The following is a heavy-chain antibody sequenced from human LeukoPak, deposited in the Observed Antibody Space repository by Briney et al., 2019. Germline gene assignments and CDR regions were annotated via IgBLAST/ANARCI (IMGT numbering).Heavy chain of an antibody. CDR1: GYTFTDYY. V-gene: IGHV1-2*02. D-gene: IGHD5-12*01. J-gene: IGHJ5*02. CDR2: INPNSGGT. CDR3: ARDAHNGYEFHDWFDP. Sequence: ASVKVSCKASGYTFTDYYIHWVRQAPGQGLEWMGWINPNSGGTKYAQKFQGRVTTTTDTSISTAYMEMSRLTSDDTAVYYCARDAHNGYEFHDWFDPWGQGALVTVSS.